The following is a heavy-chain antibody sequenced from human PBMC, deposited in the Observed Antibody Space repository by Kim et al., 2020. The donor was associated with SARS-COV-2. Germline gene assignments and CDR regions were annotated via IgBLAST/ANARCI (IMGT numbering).Heavy chain of an antibody. D-gene: IGHD3-10*01. J-gene: IGHJ4*02. CDR3: ARKEARGFSGS. V-gene: IGHV3-21*01. Sequence: IYYADSVKGRFTISRDNAKNSLYLQMNSLRAEDTAVYYCARKEARGFSGSWGQGTLVTVSS. CDR2: I.